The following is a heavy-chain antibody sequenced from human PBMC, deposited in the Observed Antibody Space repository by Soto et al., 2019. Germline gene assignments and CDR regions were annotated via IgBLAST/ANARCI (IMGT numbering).Heavy chain of an antibody. CDR2: INPSGGST. J-gene: IGHJ4*02. CDR1: GYTFTSYY. Sequence: SVKVSCKASGYTFTSYYMHWVRQAPGQGLEWMGIINPSGGSTSYAQKFQGRVTMTRDTSTSTVYMELSSLRSEDTAVYYCERDQGSWYIDYWGQGTLVTVSS. CDR3: ERDQGSWYIDY. V-gene: IGHV1-46*01. D-gene: IGHD6-13*01.